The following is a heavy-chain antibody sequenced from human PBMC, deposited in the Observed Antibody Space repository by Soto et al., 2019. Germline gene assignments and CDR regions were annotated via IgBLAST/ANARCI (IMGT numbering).Heavy chain of an antibody. J-gene: IGHJ4*02. Sequence: SETLSLTCTVSGGSISSGGYYWSWIRQPPGKGLEWIGYIYYSGSTDYNPSLKSRVTISVDTSKNQFSLKLSSVTAADTAVYYCARQVGGWAPWYFDYWGQGTLVTVSS. CDR1: GGSISSGGYY. CDR2: IYYSGST. CDR3: ARQVGGWAPWYFDY. D-gene: IGHD6-19*01. V-gene: IGHV4-61*08.